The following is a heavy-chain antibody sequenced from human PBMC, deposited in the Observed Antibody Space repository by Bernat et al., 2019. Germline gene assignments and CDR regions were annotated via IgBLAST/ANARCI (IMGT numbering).Heavy chain of an antibody. V-gene: IGHV4-34*01. CDR3: VRGGYCSGGNCYGNYYYMDV. J-gene: IGHJ6*03. CDR2: INHSGIA. D-gene: IGHD2-15*01. CDR1: GGSFSGYY. Sequence: QVQLQQWGAGLLKPSETLSLTCAVYGGSFSGYYWSWIRQPPGKGLEWIGEINHSGIANYNPSLKSRVTISEDTSKKQFSLKLRSVTAADTAVYYCVRGGYCSGGNCYGNYYYMDVWGKGTTVTVSS.